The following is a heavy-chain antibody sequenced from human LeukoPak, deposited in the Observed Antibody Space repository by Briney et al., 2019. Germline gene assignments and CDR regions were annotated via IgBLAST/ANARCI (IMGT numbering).Heavy chain of an antibody. Sequence: GASVKVSCKASGYTFTGYYMHWVRQAPGQGLEWMGWINPNSGGTNYAQKFQGRVTMTRDTSISTAYMELSRLRSDDTAVYYCARDLLYCSSTSCYKYYFDYWGQGTLVTVPS. CDR3: ARDLLYCSSTSCYKYYFDY. V-gene: IGHV1-2*02. D-gene: IGHD2-2*01. CDR1: GYTFTGYY. CDR2: INPNSGGT. J-gene: IGHJ4*02.